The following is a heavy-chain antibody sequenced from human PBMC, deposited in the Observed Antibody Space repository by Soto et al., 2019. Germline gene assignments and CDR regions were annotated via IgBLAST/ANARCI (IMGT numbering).Heavy chain of an antibody. CDR1: GFAFSSYA. D-gene: IGHD3-16*02. V-gene: IGHV3-23*01. Sequence: EVHLLESWGGLVQPGGSLRLSCAASGFAFSSYAMSWVRQAPGKGLEWVSSISGSTSGTYYADAVKGRFTISRDNSTNTLYLQMTSLSAEDTAVDYCAKDRGFIDPCDYWGQGALVTVSS. CDR2: ISGSTSGT. CDR3: AKDRGFIDPCDY. J-gene: IGHJ4*02.